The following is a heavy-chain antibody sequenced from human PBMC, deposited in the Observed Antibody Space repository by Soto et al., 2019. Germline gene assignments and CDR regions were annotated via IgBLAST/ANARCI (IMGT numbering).Heavy chain of an antibody. CDR1: GGTLNNYA. Sequence: GASVKVSCKASGGTLNNYAINGVRQAPGQGLEWMGGILPVSAPPDYAQKFQGRVSITADHSTSTVYMELSRLKSDDTAVYFCATDSNYDVSNSFWGQGTLVTVSS. CDR2: ILPVSAPP. V-gene: IGHV1-69*13. J-gene: IGHJ4*02. D-gene: IGHD3-3*01. CDR3: ATDSNYDVSNSF.